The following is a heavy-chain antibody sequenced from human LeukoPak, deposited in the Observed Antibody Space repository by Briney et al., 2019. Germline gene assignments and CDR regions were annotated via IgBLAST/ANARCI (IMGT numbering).Heavy chain of an antibody. CDR1: GFTFRSHA. D-gene: IGHD2-21*01. J-gene: IGHJ4*02. CDR3: AKDFRIGYSAHFDY. V-gene: IGHV3-23*01. Sequence: GGSLRLSCVGSGFTFRSHAMSWVRQAPEKGLEFVSGIYENGGTTYYADSVKGRFSISRDNPKNTLYLQMDSLRGEDTAVYYCAKDFRIGYSAHFDYWGQGALVTVSS. CDR2: IYENGGTT.